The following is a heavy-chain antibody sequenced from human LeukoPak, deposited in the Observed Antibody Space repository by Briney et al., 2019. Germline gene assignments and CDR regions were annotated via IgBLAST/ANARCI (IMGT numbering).Heavy chain of an antibody. CDR1: GGSISSGDYY. V-gene: IGHV4-31*03. Sequence: SETLSLTCTVSGGSISSGDYYWNWIRQHPGKGLEWIGHIYYSGSTYYKPSLKSRVTISVDTSKNQFSLKLRSVTAADTAVYYCARGYCSSISCFTNDWFDPWGQGTLVTVSS. D-gene: IGHD2-2*02. CDR2: IYYSGST. J-gene: IGHJ5*02. CDR3: ARGYCSSISCFTNDWFDP.